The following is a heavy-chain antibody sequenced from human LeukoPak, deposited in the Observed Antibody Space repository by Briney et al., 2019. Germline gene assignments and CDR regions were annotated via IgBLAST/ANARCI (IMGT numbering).Heavy chain of an antibody. Sequence: GASVKVSCKASGYTFTGYYMHWVRQATGQGLEWMGWINAGNGNTKYSQKFQGRVTITRDTSASTAYMELSSLRADDTAVYFCAMIEQVVSNVEGGYWGQGTLVTVSS. D-gene: IGHD6-6*01. CDR2: INAGNGNT. CDR1: GYTFTGYY. J-gene: IGHJ4*02. V-gene: IGHV1-3*01. CDR3: AMIEQVVSNVEGGY.